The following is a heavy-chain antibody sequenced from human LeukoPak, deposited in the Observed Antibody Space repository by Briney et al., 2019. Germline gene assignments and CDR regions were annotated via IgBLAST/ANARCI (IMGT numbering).Heavy chain of an antibody. CDR2: MYYSGST. J-gene: IGHJ4*02. Sequence: SETLSLTCTVSGDSINSDYWTWIRQPPGKGLEWIGFMYYSGSTNYNPSLKSRVTISVDTSKNQFSLKLSSVTAADTAVYYCARWNTVVTSLDYWGQGTLVTVSS. D-gene: IGHD4-23*01. CDR1: GDSINSDY. CDR3: ARWNTVVTSLDY. V-gene: IGHV4-59*08.